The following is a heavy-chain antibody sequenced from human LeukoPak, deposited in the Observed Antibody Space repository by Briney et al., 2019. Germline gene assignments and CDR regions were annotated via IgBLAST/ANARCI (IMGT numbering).Heavy chain of an antibody. CDR2: TYYRSKWYN. Sequence: SQTLSLTCAISGDSVSSNSAAWNWIRQSPSRGLEWRGRTYYRSKWYNDYAVSVKSRISINPDTSKNQFCLQLNSVTPEDTAVYYCARGLVAKFDYWGQGTLVTVSP. CDR3: ARGLVAKFDY. V-gene: IGHV6-1*01. D-gene: IGHD6-6*01. CDR1: GDSVSSNSAA. J-gene: IGHJ4*02.